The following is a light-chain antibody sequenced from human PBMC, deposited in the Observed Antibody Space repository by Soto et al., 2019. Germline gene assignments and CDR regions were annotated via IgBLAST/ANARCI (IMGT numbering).Light chain of an antibody. CDR3: QQYGGGPWT. V-gene: IGKV3-20*01. CDR1: QSVSSSY. Sequence: EIVLTQSPGTLSLSPGERATLSCRASQSVSSSYLAWYQQKPGQAPRLLVYGASSRATGIPDRFSGSGSGTDLTLTIRRLEPEDFAVFYCQQYGGGPWTFGQGTKVDI. J-gene: IGKJ1*01. CDR2: GAS.